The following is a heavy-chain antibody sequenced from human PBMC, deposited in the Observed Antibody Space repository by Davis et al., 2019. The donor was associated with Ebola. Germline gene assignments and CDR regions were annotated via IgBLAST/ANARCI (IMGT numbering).Heavy chain of an antibody. V-gene: IGHV1-2*02. CDR1: GYTFPAYY. Sequence: ASVKVSCKASGYTFPAYYMHWVRQAPGQGLEWMGWINPNSGGTNYAQKFQGRVTMTRDTSISTAYMELSRLRSDDTAVYYCARETGDSGRLAYWGQGTLVTVSS. D-gene: IGHD7-27*01. CDR2: INPNSGGT. J-gene: IGHJ4*02. CDR3: ARETGDSGRLAY.